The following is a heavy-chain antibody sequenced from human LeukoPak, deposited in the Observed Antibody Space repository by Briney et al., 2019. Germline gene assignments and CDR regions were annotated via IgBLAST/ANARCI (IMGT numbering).Heavy chain of an antibody. J-gene: IGHJ6*02. V-gene: IGHV1-69*04. Sequence: SVKVSCKASGGTFSSYAISWVRQAPGQGLEWMGRIIPIFGIANYAQKFQGRVTITADKSTSTAYMELSSLRSEDTAVYYCARGGSSVLREGMDAWGQGTTVTVSS. CDR3: ARGGSSVLREGMDA. D-gene: IGHD3-10*01. CDR1: GGTFSSYA. CDR2: IIPIFGIA.